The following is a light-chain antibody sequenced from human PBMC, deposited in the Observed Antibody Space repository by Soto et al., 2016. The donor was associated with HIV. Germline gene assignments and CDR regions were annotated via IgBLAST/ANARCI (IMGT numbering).Light chain of an antibody. CDR3: MQATQFPQYT. J-gene: IGKJ2*01. CDR2: KVS. CDR1: ESLLHSDGNTY. V-gene: IGKV2-24*01. Sequence: DIVMTQTPLSSPVALGQPASISCRSSESLLHSDGNTYLSWLHQRPGQPPRLLIYKVSNRFSGVPDRFTGSGAGREFTLKISRVEAEDVGLYYCMQATQFPQYTFGLGDQTGDQT.